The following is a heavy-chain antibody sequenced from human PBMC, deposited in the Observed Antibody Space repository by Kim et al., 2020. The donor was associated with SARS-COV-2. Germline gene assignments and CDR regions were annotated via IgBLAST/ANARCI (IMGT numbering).Heavy chain of an antibody. J-gene: IGHJ4*02. CDR3: AKGVYSPGFNSPALIFDY. CDR2: ISGSGGST. Sequence: GGSLRLSCAASGFTFSSYAMSWVRQAPGKGLEWVSAISGSGGSTYYADSVKGRFTISRDNSKNTLYLQMNSLRAEDTAVYYCAKGVYSPGFNSPALIFDYWGQGTLVTGSS. D-gene: IGHD2-21*01. V-gene: IGHV3-23*01. CDR1: GFTFSSYA.